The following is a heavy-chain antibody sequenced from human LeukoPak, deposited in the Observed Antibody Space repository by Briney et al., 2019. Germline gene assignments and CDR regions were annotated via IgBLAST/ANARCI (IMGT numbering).Heavy chain of an antibody. CDR3: AREYCSGGSCLGDFDY. Sequence: GGSLRLSCAASGFTFSSYWMHWVGQAPGKGLVWVSRINSDGSSTSYADSVKGRFTISRDNAKNTLYLQMNSLRAEDTAVYYCAREYCSGGSCLGDFDYWGQGTLVTVSS. J-gene: IGHJ4*02. V-gene: IGHV3-74*01. CDR2: INSDGSST. CDR1: GFTFSSYW. D-gene: IGHD2-15*01.